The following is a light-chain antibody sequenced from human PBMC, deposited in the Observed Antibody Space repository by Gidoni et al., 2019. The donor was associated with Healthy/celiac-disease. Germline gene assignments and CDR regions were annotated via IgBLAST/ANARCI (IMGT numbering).Light chain of an antibody. CDR2: KYS. Sequence: IYKYSERTSGIPDRFSGSSSGTTVTLTISVVQAEDEADYYCQSAYSSCTYVFGTGTKVSVL. CDR3: QSAYSSCTYV. V-gene: IGLV3-25*03. J-gene: IGLJ1*01.